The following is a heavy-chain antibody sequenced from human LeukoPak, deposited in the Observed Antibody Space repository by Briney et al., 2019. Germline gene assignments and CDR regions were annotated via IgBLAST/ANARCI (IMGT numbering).Heavy chain of an antibody. V-gene: IGHV1-18*04. CDR3: ARDLDDILTGYQDAFDI. CDR2: ISAYNGNT. D-gene: IGHD3-9*01. Sequence: ASVKVSCKASGYTFTSYGISWVRQAPGQGLEWMGWISAYNGNTNYAQKLQGRVTMTTDTSRSTAYMELRSLRSDDTAVYYCARDLDDILTGYQDAFDIWGQGTMVTVSS. J-gene: IGHJ3*02. CDR1: GYTFTSYG.